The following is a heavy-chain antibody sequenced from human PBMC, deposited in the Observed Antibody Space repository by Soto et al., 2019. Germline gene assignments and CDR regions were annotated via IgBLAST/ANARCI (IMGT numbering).Heavy chain of an antibody. D-gene: IGHD6-19*01. CDR2: IYYSGST. Sequence: ASETLSLTCAVSGDAIISSGFYLFCIRQPPGKGLEWIGSIYYSGSTYYNPSLKSRVTISVDTSKSQFSLKMRSVTAADTAVYYCARRQQWLAGYFDYWGQGTLVTVSS. J-gene: IGHJ4*02. CDR3: ARRQQWLAGYFDY. V-gene: IGHV4-39*01. CDR1: GDAIISSGFY.